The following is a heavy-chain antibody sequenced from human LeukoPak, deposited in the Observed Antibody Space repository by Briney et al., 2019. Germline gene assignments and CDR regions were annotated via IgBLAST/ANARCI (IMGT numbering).Heavy chain of an antibody. CDR1: GFTFSSYP. CDR3: ARDRGAPYYYYAMDV. J-gene: IGHJ6*02. V-gene: IGHV3-30-3*01. CDR2: ISHDGSNK. Sequence: GGSLRLSCAASGFTFSSYPMHWVRQAPGKGLEWVAVISHDGSNKYYADSVKGRFTISRDNSKNTLYVQMNSLRPEDTAVYYCARDRGAPYYYYAMDVWGQGTTVTVSS.